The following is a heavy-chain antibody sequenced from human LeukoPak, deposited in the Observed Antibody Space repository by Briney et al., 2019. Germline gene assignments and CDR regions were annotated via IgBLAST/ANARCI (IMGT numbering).Heavy chain of an antibody. D-gene: IGHD4-17*01. CDR2: IYTSGST. CDR3: AIEQHDYGDHFDF. Sequence: PSETLSLTCTVSGGSISSGSYYWSWIRQPAGKGLEWIGRIYTSGSTNYNPSLKSRATISVDTSKNQFSLKLSSVTAADTAMYYCAIEQHDYGDHFDFWGRGTLVTVSS. CDR1: GGSISSGSYY. J-gene: IGHJ4*02. V-gene: IGHV4-61*02.